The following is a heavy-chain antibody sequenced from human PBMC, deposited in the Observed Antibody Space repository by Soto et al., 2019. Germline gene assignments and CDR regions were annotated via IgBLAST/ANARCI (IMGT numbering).Heavy chain of an antibody. CDR1: GFTFSSYS. CDR2: ISSSSSYI. J-gene: IGHJ4*02. CDR3: ARVPDCSSTSCYPFDY. Sequence: GGSLRLSCAASGFTFSSYSMNWVRQAPGKGLEWVSSISSSSSYIYYADSVKGRFTISRDNAKNSLYLQMNSLRAEDTAVYYCARVPDCSSTSCYPFDYWGQGTLVTVSS. D-gene: IGHD2-2*01. V-gene: IGHV3-21*01.